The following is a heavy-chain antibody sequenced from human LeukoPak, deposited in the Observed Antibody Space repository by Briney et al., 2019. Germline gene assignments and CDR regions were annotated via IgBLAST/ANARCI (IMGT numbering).Heavy chain of an antibody. J-gene: IGHJ4*02. V-gene: IGHV3-30*03. CDR1: GFTLSSYG. CDR3: ARETEMANLDY. D-gene: IGHD5-24*01. CDR2: ISYDGSNK. Sequence: PGGSLRLSCAASGFTLSSYGMHWVRQAPGKGLEWVAVISYDGSNKYYADSVKGRFTISRDNSKNTLYLQMNSLRAEDTAVYYCARETEMANLDYWGQGTLVTVSS.